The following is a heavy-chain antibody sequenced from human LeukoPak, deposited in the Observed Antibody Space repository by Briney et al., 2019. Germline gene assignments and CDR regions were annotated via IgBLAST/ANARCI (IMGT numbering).Heavy chain of an antibody. CDR2: ISGSGGST. V-gene: IGHV3-23*01. CDR3: ACPGDCSGGSCYAFDY. J-gene: IGHJ4*02. D-gene: IGHD2-15*01. Sequence: GGSLRLSCAASGFTFSSYAMSWVRQAPGKGLEWVSAISGSGGSTYYADSVKGRFTISRDNSKNTLYLQMNSLRAEDTAVYYCACPGDCSGGSCYAFDYWGQGALVTVSS. CDR1: GFTFSSYA.